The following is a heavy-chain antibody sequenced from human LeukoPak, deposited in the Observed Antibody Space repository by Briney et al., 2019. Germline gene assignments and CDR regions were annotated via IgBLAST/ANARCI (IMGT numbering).Heavy chain of an antibody. J-gene: IGHJ3*02. D-gene: IGHD3-10*01. CDR1: GYTFTSYY. V-gene: IGHV1-46*01. CDR3: ARDSEGSDAFDI. Sequence: ASVKISCKASGYTFTSYYMHWVRQAPGQGLEWMGIINPSGGSTSYAQKFQGRVTMTRDTSTSTVYMELRSLRSEDTAVYYCARDSEGSDAFDIWGQGTMVTVSS. CDR2: INPSGGST.